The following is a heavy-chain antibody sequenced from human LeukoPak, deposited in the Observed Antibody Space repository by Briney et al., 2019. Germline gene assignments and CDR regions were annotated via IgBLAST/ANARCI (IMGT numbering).Heavy chain of an antibody. CDR3: ARGSLNYYDSSGYSRVDY. D-gene: IGHD3-22*01. J-gene: IGHJ4*02. CDR2: INDSGGST. V-gene: IGHV3-23*01. Sequence: GGSLRLSCAASGFTFSNYAMSWVRQAPGKGLEWVSAINDSGGSTYYADSVKGRFTISRDNSKNTLYLQMNSLRAEDTAVYYCARGSLNYYDSSGYSRVDYWGQGTLVSVSS. CDR1: GFTFSNYA.